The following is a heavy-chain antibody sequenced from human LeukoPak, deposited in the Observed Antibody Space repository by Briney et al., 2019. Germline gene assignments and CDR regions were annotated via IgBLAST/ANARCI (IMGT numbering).Heavy chain of an antibody. CDR1: EFSFSNYG. D-gene: IGHD7-27*01. CDR2: IWNDGSNE. CDR3: ARDTKDWGSVFDY. Sequence: GRSRRLSCAASEFSFSNYGMHWVRQAPGEGLEWVAVIWNDGSNEYYADSVKGRFTISRDNSKNTLYLQMNSLRAEDTAVYYCARDTKDWGSVFDYWGQGVLVTVSS. J-gene: IGHJ4*02. V-gene: IGHV3-33*01.